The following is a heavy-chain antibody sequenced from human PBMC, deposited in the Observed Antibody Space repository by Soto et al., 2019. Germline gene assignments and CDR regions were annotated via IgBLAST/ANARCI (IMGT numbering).Heavy chain of an antibody. CDR1: GGSISSSSYY. Sequence: SETLSLTCTVSGGSISSSSYYWGWIRQPPGKGLEWIGSIYYSGSTYYNPSLKSRVTISVGTSKNQFSLKLSSVTAADTAVYYCASANDSSSWYGDYYYYMDVWGKGTTVTVSS. V-gene: IGHV4-39*01. CDR2: IYYSGST. CDR3: ASANDSSSWYGDYYYYMDV. D-gene: IGHD6-13*01. J-gene: IGHJ6*03.